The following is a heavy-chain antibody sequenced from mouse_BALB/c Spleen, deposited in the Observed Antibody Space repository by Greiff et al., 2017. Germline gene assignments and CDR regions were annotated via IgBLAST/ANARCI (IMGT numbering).Heavy chain of an antibody. V-gene: IGHV14-4*02. CDR1: GFNIKDYY. J-gene: IGHJ2*01. D-gene: IGHD1-2*01. CDR2: IAPENGDT. CDR3: SGSHSTGDFDY. Sequence: EVQLQQSGAELVRSGASVKLSCTASGFNIKDYYMHWVKQRPEQGLEWIGWIAPENGDTEYAPKFQGKATMTADTSSNTAYLQLSSLTSEDTAVYYCSGSHSTGDFDYWGQGTTLTVSA.